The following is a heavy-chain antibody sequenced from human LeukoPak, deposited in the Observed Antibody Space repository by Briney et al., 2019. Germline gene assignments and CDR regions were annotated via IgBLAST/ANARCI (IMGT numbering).Heavy chain of an antibody. V-gene: IGHV1-2*02. CDR3: AREGREFGPHKLAGFDY. CDR1: GYIFTGYH. J-gene: IGHJ4*02. D-gene: IGHD3-10*01. CDR2: INPNSGAT. Sequence: ASVKVSCKASGYIFTGYHIHWVRQAPGQGLEWMGWINPNSGATNYVQEFQGRVTMTRDTSITTAYMELSGLRSDDTAVYYCAREGREFGPHKLAGFDYWGQGTLVTVSS.